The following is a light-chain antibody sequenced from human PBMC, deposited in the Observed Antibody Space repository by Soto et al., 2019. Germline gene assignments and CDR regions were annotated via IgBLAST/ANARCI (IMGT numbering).Light chain of an antibody. CDR2: GAS. CDR1: QSVSGT. Sequence: EIVITQSQPTLSVSPGERATLSCRASQSVSGTLAWYQQKPGQGPRLLIYGASTRATGIPARFSGSGSGTEFTLTISSLQSEDFAVYYCQQYNNWPRTFGQGTKVEIK. CDR3: QQYNNWPRT. V-gene: IGKV3-15*01. J-gene: IGKJ1*01.